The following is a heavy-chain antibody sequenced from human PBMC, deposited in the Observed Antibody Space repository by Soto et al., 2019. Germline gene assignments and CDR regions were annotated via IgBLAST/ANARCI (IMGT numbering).Heavy chain of an antibody. D-gene: IGHD6-13*01. CDR2: VSYDGNHK. J-gene: IGHJ6*02. CDR1: GFTFRSFG. CDR3: AKDVGQQLVLNYGMDV. V-gene: IGHV3-30*18. Sequence: QVQLVESGGGVIQPGTSLSLSCGSSGFTFRSFGMYWVRQAPGKGPEWVAVVSYDGNHKYYADSVKGRFTVSRDNAKNMLYLQMNSLRGEDTAVYYCAKDVGQQLVLNYGMDVWGQGTTVTVSS.